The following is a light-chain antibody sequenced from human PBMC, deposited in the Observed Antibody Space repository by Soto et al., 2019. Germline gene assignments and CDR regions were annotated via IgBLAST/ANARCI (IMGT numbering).Light chain of an antibody. CDR2: EVS. V-gene: IGLV2-14*01. Sequence: QSALTQPASVSGSPGQSITISCTGTSSDVGGYNYVSWYQQHPGKAPKLMIYEVSNRPSGVSNRFSGSKSGNTASLTISGLQDEDDADYYCSAYTSSSTLVFGGGTKLTVL. CDR1: SSDVGGYNY. J-gene: IGLJ2*01. CDR3: SAYTSSSTLV.